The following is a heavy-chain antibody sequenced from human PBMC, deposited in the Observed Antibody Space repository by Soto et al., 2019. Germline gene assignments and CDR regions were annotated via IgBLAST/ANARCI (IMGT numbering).Heavy chain of an antibody. Sequence: QVQLVQSGAEVKKPGASVKVSCKASGYTFTSYYMHWGRQAPGQGLEWMGIINPSGGSTSYAQKFQGRVTMTRDTSTSTVYMELSSLRSEDTAVYYCARVAQDYYDSSGYQYWGQGTLVTVSS. D-gene: IGHD3-22*01. CDR2: INPSGGST. CDR1: GYTFTSYY. CDR3: ARVAQDYYDSSGYQY. J-gene: IGHJ4*02. V-gene: IGHV1-46*01.